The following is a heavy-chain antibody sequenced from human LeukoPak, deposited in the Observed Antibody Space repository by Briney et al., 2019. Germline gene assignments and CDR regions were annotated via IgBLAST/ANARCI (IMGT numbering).Heavy chain of an antibody. CDR3: ARGLVEMATYYFDQ. V-gene: IGHV3-53*01. J-gene: IGHJ4*02. CDR1: GFTVSSNY. D-gene: IGHD5-24*01. Sequence: GGSLRLSCAASGFTVSSNYMYWVRQAPGKGLEWVSVTYSGGSTHYADSVKGRFTISRDNSKNTLYLQMNSLRAEDTAVYYCARGLVEMATYYFDQWGQGTLSPSPQ. CDR2: TYSGGST.